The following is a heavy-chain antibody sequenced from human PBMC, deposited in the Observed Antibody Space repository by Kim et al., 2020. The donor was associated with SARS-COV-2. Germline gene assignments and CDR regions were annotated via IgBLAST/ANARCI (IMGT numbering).Heavy chain of an antibody. D-gene: IGHD3-22*01. V-gene: IGHV4-34*01. CDR3: ARGLYSYDSSGLLYCFDY. CDR1: GGSFSGYY. Sequence: SETLSLTCAVYGGSFSGYYWSWIRQPPGKGLEWIGEINHSGSTNYNPSLKSRVTISVDTSKNQFSLKLSSVTAADTAVYYCARGLYSYDSSGLLYCFDYWGQGTLVTVSS. J-gene: IGHJ4*02. CDR2: INHSGST.